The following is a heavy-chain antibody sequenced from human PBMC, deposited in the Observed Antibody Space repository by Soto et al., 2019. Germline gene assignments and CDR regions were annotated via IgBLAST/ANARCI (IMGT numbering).Heavy chain of an antibody. V-gene: IGHV3-7*01. CDR2: INEDGSEK. CDR3: ARDAGYSYGPFDY. D-gene: IGHD5-18*01. Sequence: GGSLRLSCAASGFTFSNYWMNWVRQAPGKGLEWVANINEDGSEKYYVDSAKGRFTISRDNAKNSLYLQMNSLRDEDTAVYYCARDAGYSYGPFDYWGQGTLVTVSS. CDR1: GFTFSNYW. J-gene: IGHJ4*02.